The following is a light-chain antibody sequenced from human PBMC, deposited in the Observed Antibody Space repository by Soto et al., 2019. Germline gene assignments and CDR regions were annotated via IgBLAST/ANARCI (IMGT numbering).Light chain of an antibody. V-gene: IGLV2-11*01. J-gene: IGLJ1*01. CDR3: SSYAGSSNV. CDR1: SSDVGGYEY. Sequence: QSVLTQPRSVSGSPGQSVTISCSGTSSDVGGYEYVSWYQQHPGKAPRLLIYHVGQRPSGVPDRFSGSKSGTTASLTISGLQADDEADYYCSSYAGSSNVFGTGTKLTVL. CDR2: HVG.